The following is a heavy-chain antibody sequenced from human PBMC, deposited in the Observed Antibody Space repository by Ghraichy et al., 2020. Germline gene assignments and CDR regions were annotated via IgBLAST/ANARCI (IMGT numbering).Heavy chain of an antibody. D-gene: IGHD6-13*01. CDR1: GFSLSTSGVG. J-gene: IGHJ5*02. CDR3: AHRPGSSSWVEGDWFDP. Sequence: SGPTLVKPTQTLTLTCTFSGFSLSTSGVGVGWIRQPPGKALEWLALIYWDDDKRYSPSLKSRLTITKDTSKNQVVLTMTNMDPVDTATYYCAHRPGSSSWVEGDWFDPWGQGTLVTVSS. V-gene: IGHV2-5*02. CDR2: IYWDDDK.